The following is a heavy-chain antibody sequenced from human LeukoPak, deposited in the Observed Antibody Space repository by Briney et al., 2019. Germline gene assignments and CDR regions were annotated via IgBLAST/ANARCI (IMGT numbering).Heavy chain of an antibody. CDR3: ARHKLRGWSPVDY. D-gene: IGHD3-10*01. V-gene: IGHV4-59*08. Sequence: SETLSLTCTVSGGSISSYYWSWIRQPPGKGLEWIGYIYYGGSTNYNPSLKSRVTISVDTSKNQFSLKLSSVTAADTAVYYCARHKLRGWSPVDYWGQGTLVTVSS. J-gene: IGHJ4*02. CDR2: IYYGGST. CDR1: GGSISSYY.